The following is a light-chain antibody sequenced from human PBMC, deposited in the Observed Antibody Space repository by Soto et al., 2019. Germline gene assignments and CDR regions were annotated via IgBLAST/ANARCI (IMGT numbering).Light chain of an antibody. CDR3: QSYDNSLTGYV. V-gene: IGLV1-40*01. J-gene: IGLJ1*01. Sequence: QSVLTQPPSVSGAPGQRVTISCTGSSTNIGAGFDVHWYQQLPGTAPKLLIYGNTNRPSGVPDRLSDSKSGTSASLAISGLQADDEADYYCQSYDNSLTGYVFGSGTKLTVL. CDR1: STNIGAGFD. CDR2: GNT.